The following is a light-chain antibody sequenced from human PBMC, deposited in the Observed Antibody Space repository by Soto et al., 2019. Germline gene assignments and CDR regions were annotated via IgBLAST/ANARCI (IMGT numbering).Light chain of an antibody. CDR3: QQYNGYSST. CDR1: QSISNR. Sequence: DIQMTQSPSTLSASVGDRVTTTCRASQSISNRLAWYQQKPGKAPNLLIYEASSLQSGVPSRFSGSGSGTDFTLTISSLQPDDFATYFCQQYNGYSSTFGQGTKVDIK. J-gene: IGKJ1*01. CDR2: EAS. V-gene: IGKV1-5*01.